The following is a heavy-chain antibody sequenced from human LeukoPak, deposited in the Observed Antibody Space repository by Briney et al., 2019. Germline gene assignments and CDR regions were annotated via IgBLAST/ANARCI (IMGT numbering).Heavy chain of an antibody. CDR1: GFTFSSYW. J-gene: IGHJ4*02. Sequence: GGSLRLSCAASGFTFSSYWMSWVRQAPGKGLEWGANIKEDGSEKYYGDSVKGRFTISRDNAKTSLYLQMNSLRAEDTAVYYCARDNWPLIDYWGQGPLVTVSS. V-gene: IGHV3-7*01. CDR2: IKEDGSEK. CDR3: ARDNWPLIDY. D-gene: IGHD1-20*01.